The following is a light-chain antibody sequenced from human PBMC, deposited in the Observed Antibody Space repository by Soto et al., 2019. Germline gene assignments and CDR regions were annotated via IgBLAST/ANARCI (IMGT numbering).Light chain of an antibody. CDR2: DAS. V-gene: IGKV1-33*01. CDR1: QDISNY. Sequence: IQMTQSPSSLSASVGDRVTITCQASQDISNYLNWYQQKPGKAPKLLIYDASNLETGVPSRFSGSGSGTDFTFTISSLQPEDIATYYCQQYDNLPPPSFGGGTKVDIK. J-gene: IGKJ4*01. CDR3: QQYDNLPPPS.